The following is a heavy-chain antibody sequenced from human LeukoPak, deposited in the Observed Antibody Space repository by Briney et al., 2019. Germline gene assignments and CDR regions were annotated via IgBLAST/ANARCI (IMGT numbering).Heavy chain of an antibody. D-gene: IGHD3-22*01. CDR3: ARGYYDSSGYSPEHFDY. J-gene: IGHJ4*02. V-gene: IGHV4-59*01. CDR2: IYYSGST. CDR1: GGSISSYY. Sequence: SETLSLTCTVSGGSISSYYWSWIRQPPGKGLEWIGYIYYSGSTNYNPSLKSRVTISVDTSKNQFSLKLSSVTAADTAVYYCARGYYDSSGYSPEHFDYWGQGTLVTVSS.